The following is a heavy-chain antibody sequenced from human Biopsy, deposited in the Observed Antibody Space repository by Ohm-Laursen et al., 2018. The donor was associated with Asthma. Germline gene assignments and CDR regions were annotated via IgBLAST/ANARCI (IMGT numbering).Heavy chain of an antibody. D-gene: IGHD2-21*02. Sequence: SETLSLTCSVSGGSINNFYWSWIRQPPGKGLESIGHVYYSGRTNYNPSLKSRVTISIDASKNQFSLKLTSVTAADTAVYYCARGVDRVTGLLDHFDSWGQGTLVTVSS. CDR1: GGSINNFY. J-gene: IGHJ4*02. CDR2: VYYSGRT. V-gene: IGHV4-59*01. CDR3: ARGVDRVTGLLDHFDS.